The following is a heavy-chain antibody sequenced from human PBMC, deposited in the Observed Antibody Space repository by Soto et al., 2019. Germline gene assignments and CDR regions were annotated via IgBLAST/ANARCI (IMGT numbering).Heavy chain of an antibody. J-gene: IGHJ4*02. CDR1: GYTFTSYA. D-gene: IGHD3-22*01. V-gene: IGHV1-2*04. Sequence: GASVKVSCKASGYTFTSYAISWVRQAPGQGLEWMGWINPNSGGTNYAQKFQGWVTMTRDTSISTAYMELSRLRSDDTAVYYCTTGLSSGYYNLDYWGQGTLVTVSS. CDR3: TTGLSSGYYNLDY. CDR2: INPNSGGT.